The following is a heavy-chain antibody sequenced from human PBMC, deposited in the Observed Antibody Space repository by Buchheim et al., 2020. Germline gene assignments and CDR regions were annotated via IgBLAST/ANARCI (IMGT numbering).Heavy chain of an antibody. J-gene: IGHJ4*02. V-gene: IGHV4-59*08. Sequence: QVQLQQWGAGLLKPSETLSLTCSVSGGSIRSNYWSWIRQPPGKGLEWIGYIYYSGSTNYNLSLKSRVTISVDTSKNQFSLQLRSVTAADTAVYCCARIVSAPLTVSGGFDHWGQG. CDR3: ARIVSAPLTVSGGFDH. CDR2: IYYSGST. CDR1: GGSIRSNY. D-gene: IGHD6-19*01.